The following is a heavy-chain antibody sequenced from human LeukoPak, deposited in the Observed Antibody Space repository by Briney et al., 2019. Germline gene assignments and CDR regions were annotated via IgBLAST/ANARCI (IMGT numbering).Heavy chain of an antibody. D-gene: IGHD1-1*01. Sequence: SETLSLTCAVSGGSLSGYYWSWIRQSPGKGLEWIGEFNHGGSSHYNPSLKSRVTISLDTSKNQFSLTMNFVTAADTSMYFCARGNSGGAFGDFYYFMDVWGKGTTVSVSS. CDR2: FNHGGSS. J-gene: IGHJ6*03. CDR1: GGSLSGYY. CDR3: ARGNSGGAFGDFYYFMDV. V-gene: IGHV4-34*01.